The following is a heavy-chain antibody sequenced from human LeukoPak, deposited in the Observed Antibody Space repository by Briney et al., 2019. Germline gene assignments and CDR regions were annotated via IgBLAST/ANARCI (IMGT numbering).Heavy chain of an antibody. CDR3: AKDVSGSIDS. J-gene: IGHJ4*02. D-gene: IGHD5/OR15-5a*01. CDR1: GFIFSDYN. V-gene: IGHV3-43*02. CDR2: ISGDGGRT. Sequence: GGSLRLSCAASGFIFSDYNMHWVLQVPGKGLEWVSIISGDGGRTSYADSVKGRVTISRDNSKNSLYLQMNSLRTEDTAFYYCAKDVSGSIDSWGQGTLVTVSS.